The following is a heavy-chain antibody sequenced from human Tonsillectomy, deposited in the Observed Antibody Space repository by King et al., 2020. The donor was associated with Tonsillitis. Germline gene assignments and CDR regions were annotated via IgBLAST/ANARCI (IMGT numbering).Heavy chain of an antibody. V-gene: IGHV4-39*01. CDR1: GGSISGSSYY. CDR2: IYYTGNT. Sequence: LQLQESGPGLVKPSENLSLTCTVSGGSISGSSYYWGWIRQPPGKGLEWIVNIYYTGNTYYSPSLKSRVTMSVDTSKNQFSLKLSSVTAADTAVYYCVRHIAYYFGSGSPAADYWGQGALVTVSS. CDR3: VRHIAYYFGSGSPAADY. J-gene: IGHJ4*02. D-gene: IGHD3-10*01.